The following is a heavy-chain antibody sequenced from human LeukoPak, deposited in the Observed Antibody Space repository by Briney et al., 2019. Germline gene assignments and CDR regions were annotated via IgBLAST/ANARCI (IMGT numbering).Heavy chain of an antibody. CDR3: ARGRQYCSGGSCYSWFDY. V-gene: IGHV4-34*01. J-gene: IGHJ5*01. CDR2: INHSGSS. CDR1: GGSFSGYY. Sequence: SETLSLTCAVFGGSFSGYYWSWIRHPPRTGLEWIGDINHSGSSNYNPSLKSRATISVDPSKKQCSLTLSSVTAADTAVYYCARGRQYCSGGSCYSWFDYWGQGTLVTVSS. D-gene: IGHD2-15*01.